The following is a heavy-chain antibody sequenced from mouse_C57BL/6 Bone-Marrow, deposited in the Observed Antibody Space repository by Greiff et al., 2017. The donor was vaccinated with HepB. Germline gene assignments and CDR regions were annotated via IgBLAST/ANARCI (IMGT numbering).Heavy chain of an antibody. D-gene: IGHD1-1*01. CDR3: AREGITTVVDYFDY. V-gene: IGHV1-81*01. Sequence: QVHVKQSGAELARPGASVKLSCKASGYTFTSYGISWVKQRTGQGLEWIGEIYPRSGNTYYNEKFKGKATLTADKSSSTAYMELRSLTSEDSAVYFCAREGITTVVDYFDYWGQGTTLTVSS. J-gene: IGHJ2*01. CDR2: IYPRSGNT. CDR1: GYTFTSYG.